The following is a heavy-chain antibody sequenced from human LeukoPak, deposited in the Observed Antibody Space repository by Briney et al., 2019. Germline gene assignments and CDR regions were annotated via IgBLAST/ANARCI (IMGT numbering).Heavy chain of an antibody. CDR3: ARGDSSRKGYFDY. J-gene: IGHJ4*02. CDR1: GFTFSNAW. V-gene: IGHV3-21*01. D-gene: IGHD6-13*01. CDR2: ISSSSSYI. Sequence: GGSLRLSCAASGFTFSNAWMSWVRQAPGKGLEWVSSISSSSSYIYYADSVKGRFTISRDNAKNSLYLQMNSLRAEDTAVYYCARGDSSRKGYFDYWCQVSLVNV.